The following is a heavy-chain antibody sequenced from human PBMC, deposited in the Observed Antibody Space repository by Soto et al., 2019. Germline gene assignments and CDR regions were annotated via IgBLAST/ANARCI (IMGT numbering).Heavy chain of an antibody. CDR2: ISWDSGSI. D-gene: IGHD3-22*01. Sequence: GGALRLSCPASALTFDDYAMHWVRQAPGKGLEWVSGISWDSGSIGYADSVKGRFTISRDNAKNSLYLQMNSLRAEDTALYYCAKATYEATILDYWGQGTLVTVSS. J-gene: IGHJ4*02. CDR3: AKATYEATILDY. CDR1: ALTFDDYA. V-gene: IGHV3-9*01.